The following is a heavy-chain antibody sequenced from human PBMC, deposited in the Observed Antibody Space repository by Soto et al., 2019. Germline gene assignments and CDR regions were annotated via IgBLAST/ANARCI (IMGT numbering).Heavy chain of an antibody. CDR1: GGSISSSDFY. J-gene: IGHJ5*02. D-gene: IGHD6-25*01. CDR2: MYYSGTT. CDR3: AVVDSTGNWFDP. V-gene: IGHV4-39*01. Sequence: TSETLSLTCPVSGGSISSSDFYWGWLRQTPGKGLEFIGSMYYSGTTYYNPSLKSRVTISVDTSKNQFTLKLISVTAADTAVYYCAVVDSTGNWFDPWGEGALVTVSS.